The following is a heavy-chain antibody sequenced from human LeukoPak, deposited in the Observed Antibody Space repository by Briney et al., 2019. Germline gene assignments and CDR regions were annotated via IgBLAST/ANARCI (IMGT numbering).Heavy chain of an antibody. V-gene: IGHV3-9*01. D-gene: IGHD3-9*01. CDR1: GFTFSRDA. J-gene: IGHJ4*02. Sequence: GGSLRLSCAASGFTFSRDAMHWVRQAPGKGLEWVSGISWNSGSIGYADSVKGRFTISRDNAKNSLYLQMNSLRAEDTALYYCAKGDHYDILTGLNYWGQGTLVTVSS. CDR3: AKGDHYDILTGLNY. CDR2: ISWNSGSI.